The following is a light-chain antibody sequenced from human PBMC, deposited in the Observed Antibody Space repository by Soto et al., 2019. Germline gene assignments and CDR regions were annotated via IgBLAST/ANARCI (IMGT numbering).Light chain of an antibody. CDR2: GAS. J-gene: IGKJ1*01. CDR1: QSVSSDY. Sequence: PGQRATLSCRASQSVSSDYLAWFQQKPGQAPRLLIYGASSRATGIPDRFSGGGSGTDFTLTISRLEPEDFAVYYCQQYGSSPRTFGQGTKVEIK. CDR3: QQYGSSPRT. V-gene: IGKV3-20*01.